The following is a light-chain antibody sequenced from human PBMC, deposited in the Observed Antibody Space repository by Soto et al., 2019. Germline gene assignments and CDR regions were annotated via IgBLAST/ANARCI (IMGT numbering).Light chain of an antibody. J-gene: IGKJ4*01. CDR3: QQRSNWPLLT. V-gene: IGKV3-11*01. CDR2: DAS. CDR1: QSVSNY. Sequence: EIVLTQSPATLSLSPGERATLSCRASQSVSNYLAWYQQKPGQAPRLLIYDASNRATGIPARFRGNGSGTDFTLTISSLEPEDFAVYYCQQRSNWPLLTFGGGTKVEIK.